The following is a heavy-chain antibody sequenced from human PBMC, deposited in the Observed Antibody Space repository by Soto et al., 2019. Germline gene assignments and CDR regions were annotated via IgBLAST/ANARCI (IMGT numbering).Heavy chain of an antibody. V-gene: IGHV4-30-4*01. CDR1: GGSISSGDYY. Sequence: TSATLALTCTVSGGSISSGDYYWSWIRQPPGKGLEWIGYIYDSGSTYYNPSLKSRVTISVDTSKTQFSLKLSSVTAADTAVYYCARVHSHYDCWSGYYLDNWFDPWGQGTLVTVSS. J-gene: IGHJ5*02. CDR3: ARVHSHYDCWSGYYLDNWFDP. D-gene: IGHD3-3*01. CDR2: IYDSGST.